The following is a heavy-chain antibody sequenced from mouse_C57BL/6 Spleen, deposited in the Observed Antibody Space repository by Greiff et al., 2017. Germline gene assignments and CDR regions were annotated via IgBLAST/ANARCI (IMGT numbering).Heavy chain of an antibody. V-gene: IGHV15-2*01. CDR2: ILPSIGRT. D-gene: IGHD2-4*01. J-gene: IGHJ1*03. Sequence: QVQLKESGSELRSPGSSVKLSCKDFDSEVFPIAYMSWVRQKPGHGFEWIGGILPSIGRTIYGEKFEDKATLDADTLSNTAYLELNSLTSEDSAIYYCARRGLRGDWYFDVWGTGTTVTVSS. CDR3: ARRGLRGDWYFDV. CDR1: DSEVFPIAY.